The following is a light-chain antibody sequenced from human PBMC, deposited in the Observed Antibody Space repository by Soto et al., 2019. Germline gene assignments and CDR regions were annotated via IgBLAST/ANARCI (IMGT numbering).Light chain of an antibody. CDR2: DAS. CDR3: QQYGSSPPT. J-gene: IGKJ1*01. V-gene: IGKV3D-20*01. CDR1: QSVSSSY. Sequence: EIVLTQSPATLSLSPGERATLSCGASQSVSSSYLAWYQQKPGLAPMLLIYDASSRATGIPARFSGSGSGTDFTLTISRLEPEDFAVYYCQQYGSSPPTFGQGTKVEIK.